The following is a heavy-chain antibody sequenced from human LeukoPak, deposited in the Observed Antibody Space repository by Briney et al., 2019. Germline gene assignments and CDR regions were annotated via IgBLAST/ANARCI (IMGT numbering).Heavy chain of an antibody. CDR2: IWYEGSNK. D-gene: IGHD1-1*01. J-gene: IGHJ4*02. Sequence: PGRSLRLSCAGSGFDLNSYGMHWVRQAPDKGLEGVADIWYEGSNKFYADSVKGRFTISRDNSKNTLFLKMNSLRAEATAVYHCGRDYNYSLDYWGQGTLVTVSS. V-gene: IGHV3-33*01. CDR1: GFDLNSYG. CDR3: GRDYNYSLDY.